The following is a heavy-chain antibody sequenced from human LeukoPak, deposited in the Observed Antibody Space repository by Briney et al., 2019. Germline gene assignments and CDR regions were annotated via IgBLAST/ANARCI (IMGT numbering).Heavy chain of an antibody. V-gene: IGHV1-18*01. CDR2: ISAYNGNT. Sequence: ASVKVSCKASGYTFTSYGISWVRQAPGQGLEWMGWISAYNGNTNYAQKLQGRVTMTTDTSTSTAYMELRSLRSDDTAVYYCARDWGNYGGKKGFDYWGQGTLVTVSS. CDR1: GYTFTSYG. CDR3: ARDWGNYGGKKGFDY. J-gene: IGHJ4*02. D-gene: IGHD4-23*01.